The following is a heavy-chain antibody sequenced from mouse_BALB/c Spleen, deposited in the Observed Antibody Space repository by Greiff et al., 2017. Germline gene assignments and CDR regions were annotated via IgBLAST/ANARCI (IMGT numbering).Heavy chain of an antibody. Sequence: EVMLVESGGDLVKPGGSLKLSCAASGFTFSSYGMSWVRQTPDKRLEWVAEISSGGSYTYYPDTVTGRFTISRDNAKNTLYLEMSSLRSEDTAMYYCARSSTMITTTFAYWGQGTLVTVSA. CDR2: ISSGGSYT. J-gene: IGHJ3*01. CDR3: ARSSTMITTTFAY. V-gene: IGHV5-9-4*01. D-gene: IGHD2-4*01. CDR1: GFTFSSYG.